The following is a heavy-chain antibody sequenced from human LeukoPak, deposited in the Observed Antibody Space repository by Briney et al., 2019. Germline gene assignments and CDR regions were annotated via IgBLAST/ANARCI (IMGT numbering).Heavy chain of an antibody. D-gene: IGHD6-13*01. CDR2: LNQDGREK. J-gene: IGHJ4*02. V-gene: IGHV3-7*01. CDR1: GFTFSNYW. Sequence: GGTLRLSCAASGFTFSNYWMSWVRQAPGKGLEWVANLNQDGREKYYVDSVKGRFTISRDNAKNSLYLQMNSLRAEDTAVYYCARPLLIAAAGTRFPDYWGQGTLVTVSS. CDR3: ARPLLIAAAGTRFPDY.